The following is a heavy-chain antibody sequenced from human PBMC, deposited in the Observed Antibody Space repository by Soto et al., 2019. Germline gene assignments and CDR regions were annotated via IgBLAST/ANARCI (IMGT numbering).Heavy chain of an antibody. J-gene: IGHJ4*02. D-gene: IGHD3-3*01. CDR2: ISGSGGST. CDR3: ARGRFLEWLPSPEFDY. CDR1: GFTFSSDA. V-gene: IGHV3-23*01. Sequence: QAWGSLRLSCAASGFTFSSDAMSWFRQAPGKGLEWVSAISGSGGSTYYADSVKGRFTISRDNSKNTLYLQMNSLRAEDTAVYYCARGRFLEWLPSPEFDYSGQGTLVT.